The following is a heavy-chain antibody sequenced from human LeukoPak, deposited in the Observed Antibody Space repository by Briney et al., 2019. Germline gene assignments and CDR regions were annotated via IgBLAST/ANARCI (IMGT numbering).Heavy chain of an antibody. D-gene: IGHD2-2*01. CDR2: ISRVISTV. Sequence: GGSLRLSCAASGFAFNTYSMNWVRQAPGKGLEWVSFISRVISTVYYADSVKGRFTISRDNAKNSMYLQMNSLRVEDTAVYYCARDYCSSTSCLFDYWGQGTLVTVSS. CDR3: ARDYCSSTSCLFDY. J-gene: IGHJ4*02. CDR1: GFAFNTYS. V-gene: IGHV3-48*01.